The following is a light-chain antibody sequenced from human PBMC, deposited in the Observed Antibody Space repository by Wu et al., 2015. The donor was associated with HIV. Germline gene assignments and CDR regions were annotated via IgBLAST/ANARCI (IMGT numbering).Light chain of an antibody. Sequence: GERATLSCRASQSVSSYLAWYQQKPGQAPRLLIYDASNRATGIPARFSGSGSGTDFTLTISSLEPEDFAIYCCQQYNNWPLTFGQGTRVEIK. J-gene: IGKJ5*01. CDR2: DAS. V-gene: IGKV3-11*01. CDR1: QSVSSY. CDR3: QQYNNWPLT.